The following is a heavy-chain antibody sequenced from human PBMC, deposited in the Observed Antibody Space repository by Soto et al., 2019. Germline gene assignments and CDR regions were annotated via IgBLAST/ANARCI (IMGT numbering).Heavy chain of an antibody. Sequence: SETLSLTCTVSGDSMRNYFWTWIRQPPGKGLEWIGYIHYSGTTSFFPSYNPSLRSRVTISEDTSKNQFSLKLLSVTTADTAVYFCAAGEASSRNLAPYYLDFWGQGTLVTVSS. CDR2: IHYSGTT. D-gene: IGHD6-13*01. V-gene: IGHV4-59*01. CDR3: AAGEASSRNLAPYYLDF. CDR1: GDSMRNYF. J-gene: IGHJ4*02.